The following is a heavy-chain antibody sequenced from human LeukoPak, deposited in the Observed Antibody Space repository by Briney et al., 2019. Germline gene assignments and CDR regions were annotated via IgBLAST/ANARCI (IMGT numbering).Heavy chain of an antibody. CDR2: IYYSGST. V-gene: IGHV4-59*01. D-gene: IGHD5-18*01. J-gene: IGHJ4*02. CDR1: GDSISGYY. CDR3: ARGALDTKTRFDY. Sequence: SETLSLTCTVSGDSISGYYWSWIRQPPGKGLEWIGYIYYSGSTKYNPSLKSRVTISVDASKNQFSLRLSSLTAADTAVYYCARGALDTKTRFDYWGQGTLVTVSS.